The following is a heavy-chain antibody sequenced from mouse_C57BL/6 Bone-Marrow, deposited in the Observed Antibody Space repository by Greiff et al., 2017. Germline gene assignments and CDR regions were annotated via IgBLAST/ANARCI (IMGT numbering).Heavy chain of an antibody. CDR1: GYTFTSYW. Sequence: QVQLQQSGAELVRPGSSVKLSCKASGYTFTSYWMAWVKQRPGQGLEWIGNIYPSDSETHYNQKFKDKATLTVDQSSSTAYMQLSSLTSEDSAVYYCARGRRFSWFAYWGQGTLVTVSA. CDR3: ARGRRFSWFAY. CDR2: IYPSDSET. V-gene: IGHV1-61*01. J-gene: IGHJ3*01.